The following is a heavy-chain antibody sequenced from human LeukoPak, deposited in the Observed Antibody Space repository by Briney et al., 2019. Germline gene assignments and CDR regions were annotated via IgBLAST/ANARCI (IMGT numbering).Heavy chain of an antibody. V-gene: IGHV3-48*01. CDR2: ITSSSSTI. D-gene: IGHD2-15*01. CDR3: ERDLEECSSGGSCYLVAFDI. CDR1: GFTFSSYS. Sequence: PGGSLRLSCAASGFTFSSYSMNWVRQAPGKGLEWVSYITSSSSTISYADSVKGRFTISRDNAKNSLYLQMNSLRAEDTAVYYCERDLEECSSGGSCYLVAFDIWGQGTKVTVSS. J-gene: IGHJ3*02.